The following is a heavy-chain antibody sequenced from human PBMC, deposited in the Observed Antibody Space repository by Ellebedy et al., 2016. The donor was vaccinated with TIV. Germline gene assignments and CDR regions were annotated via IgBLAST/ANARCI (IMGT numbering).Heavy chain of an antibody. D-gene: IGHD3-10*01. V-gene: IGHV1-46*02. CDR3: ARDQNYYDP. CDR2: INPSDETT. Sequence: ASVKVSXKAFGFSFDRYFFHWLRHVPGQGPEWMGIINPSDETTTYAQKFQGRVTMTRDTSTSTLYLELTSLTSEDSGIYYCARDQNYYDPWGQGTLITVSS. CDR1: GFSFDRYF. J-gene: IGHJ5*02.